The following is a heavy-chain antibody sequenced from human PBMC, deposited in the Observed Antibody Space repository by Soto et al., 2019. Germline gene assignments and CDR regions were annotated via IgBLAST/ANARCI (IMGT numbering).Heavy chain of an antibody. D-gene: IGHD2-2*01. V-gene: IGHV3-23*01. CDR1: GFTFSSYA. CDR2: ISGSGGST. J-gene: IGHJ4*02. CDR3: AKPWGVGYCSSTSCYLADY. Sequence: EVQLLESGGGLVQPGGSLRLSCAASGFTFSSYAMSWVRQAPGKGLEWVSAISGSGGSTYYADSVKGRFTISRDNAKTTLYLQMNSLRAEDTAVYYCAKPWGVGYCSSTSCYLADYWGQGTLVTVSS.